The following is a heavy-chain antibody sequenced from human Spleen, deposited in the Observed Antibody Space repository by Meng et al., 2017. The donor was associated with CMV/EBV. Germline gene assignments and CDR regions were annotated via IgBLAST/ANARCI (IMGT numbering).Heavy chain of an antibody. V-gene: IGHV3-30*04. CDR2: ISYDGSNK. CDR3: ARDLVMIGSSFDY. D-gene: IGHD1-26*01. J-gene: IGHJ4*02. Sequence: AASGFTFNTSAMHWVRQAPGKGLKWVAVISYDGSNKYYSDSVKGRFTISRDKSKSTLYLQMNSLRAEDTALYYCARDLVMIGSSFDYWGQGTLVTVSS. CDR1: GFTFNTSA.